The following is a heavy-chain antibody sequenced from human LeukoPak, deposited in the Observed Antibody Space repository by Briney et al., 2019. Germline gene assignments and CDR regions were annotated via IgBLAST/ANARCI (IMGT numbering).Heavy chain of an antibody. CDR2: ISSSGSTI. D-gene: IGHD5-24*01. V-gene: IGHV3-48*03. CDR1: GFTFSSYE. CDR3: AKSGYNRFDY. Sequence: GGSLRLSCAASGFTFSSYEMNWVRQAPGKGLEWVSYISSSGSTIYYADSVKGRFTISRDNSKNTLYLQMNSLRAEDTAVYYCAKSGYNRFDYWGQGTLVTVSS. J-gene: IGHJ4*02.